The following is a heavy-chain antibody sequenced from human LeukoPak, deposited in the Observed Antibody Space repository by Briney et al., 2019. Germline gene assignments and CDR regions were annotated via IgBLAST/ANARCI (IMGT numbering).Heavy chain of an antibody. CDR2: ISSSSSYI. CDR3: ARSPVAGKDY. V-gene: IGHV3-21*01. CDR1: GFTFSSYS. D-gene: IGHD6-19*01. Sequence: GGSLRLSCAASGFTFSSYSMTWVRQAPGKGLEWVSSISSSSSYIYYADSVKGRFTISRDKAKNSLYLQMNSLRAEDTAVYYCARSPVAGKDYWGQGTLVTVSS. J-gene: IGHJ4*02.